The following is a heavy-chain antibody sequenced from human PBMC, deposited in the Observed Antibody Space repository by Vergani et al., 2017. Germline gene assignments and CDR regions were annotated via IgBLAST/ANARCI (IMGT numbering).Heavy chain of an antibody. V-gene: IGHV4-61*02. CDR1: GYSISSGSYY. CDR3: ARDSWTSELRGVYWFDT. Sequence: QVQLQESGPGLVKPSQTLSLTCTVSGYSISSGSYYWSWIRQPAGKGLEWIGRIYTSGSTNYNPSLKSRVTMSVDTSKNQLSLRMTSVTAADTAVYYCARDSWTSELRGVYWFDTWGQGTLVSVSS. J-gene: IGHJ5*02. D-gene: IGHD3-10*01. CDR2: IYTSGST.